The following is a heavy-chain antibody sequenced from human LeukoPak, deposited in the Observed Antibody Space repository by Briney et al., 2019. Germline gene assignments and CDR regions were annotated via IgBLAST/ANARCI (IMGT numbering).Heavy chain of an antibody. CDR2: MNPNSGNT. CDR3: ARRSYSNHYYYYYYMDV. D-gene: IGHD4-11*01. V-gene: IGHV1-8*01. Sequence: ASVKISCKASGYTFTSYDINWVRQATGQGLEWMGWMNPNSGNTGYAQKFQGRVTMTRNTSISTAYMELSSLRSEDTAVYYCARRSYSNHYYYYYYMDVWGKGTTVTVSS. CDR1: GYTFTSYD. J-gene: IGHJ6*03.